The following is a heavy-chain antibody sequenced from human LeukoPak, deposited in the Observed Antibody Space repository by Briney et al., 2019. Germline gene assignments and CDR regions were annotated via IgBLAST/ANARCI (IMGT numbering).Heavy chain of an antibody. J-gene: IGHJ4*02. Sequence: QPGRSLRLSYAASGFTFDDYAMHWVRQAPGKGLEWVSCISWNSGSTGYADSVKGRFTISRDKPKNSLYLQMNSLRAEDTALYYCAKDIITYSSGWSYFDYWEQGTLVTVS. CDR1: GFTFDDYA. D-gene: IGHD6-19*01. V-gene: IGHV3-9*01. CDR3: AKDIITYSSGWSYFDY. CDR2: ISWNSGST.